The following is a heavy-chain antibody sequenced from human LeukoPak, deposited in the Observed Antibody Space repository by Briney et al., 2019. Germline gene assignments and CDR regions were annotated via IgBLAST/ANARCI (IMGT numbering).Heavy chain of an antibody. CDR2: ISANNGNT. J-gene: IGHJ3*02. Sequence: ASVKVSCKASGYTFTSYGISWVRQAPGQGLEWMGWISANNGNTKYAQKLPGRVTMTTDTYTSTAYMELTSLRSDDTAVYYCAREGGLGKFGRDVFDIWGQGTMVTVSS. CDR3: AREGGLGKFGRDVFDI. CDR1: GYTFTSYG. D-gene: IGHD3-16*01. V-gene: IGHV1-18*01.